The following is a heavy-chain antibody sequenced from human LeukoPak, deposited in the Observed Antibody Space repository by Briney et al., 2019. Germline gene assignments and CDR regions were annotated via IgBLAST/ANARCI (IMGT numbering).Heavy chain of an antibody. V-gene: IGHV3-30*19. CDR2: ISFDGSNT. Sequence: GGSLRLSCAVSGFTFSSYGMHWVRQAPGKGLEWVAVISFDGSNTYYADSLKGRFTISRDNSKNTLYLQMHSLRAEDTAVYYCAREEYSAYRHYFDFWGQGTLVTVSS. CDR3: AREEYSAYRHYFDF. CDR1: GFTFSSYG. D-gene: IGHD5-12*01. J-gene: IGHJ4*02.